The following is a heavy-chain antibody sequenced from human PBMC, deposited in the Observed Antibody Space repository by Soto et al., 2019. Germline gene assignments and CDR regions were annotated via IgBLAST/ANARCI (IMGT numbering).Heavy chain of an antibody. CDR3: ARRQISPPTRGAAAARGGMDV. CDR2: IWNDGSGY. V-gene: IGHV3-33*01. J-gene: IGHJ6*02. D-gene: IGHD6-13*01. Sequence: QVQLVESGGGVVQPGTSLRLSCAASGFTFTNYGMHWVRQAPGKGLEWVAVIWNDGSGYFYANSVKGRFTISRDNSKNKLYLQMSSLRAEDTAVYYCARRQISPPTRGAAAARGGMDVWGQGTTVTVSS. CDR1: GFTFTNYG.